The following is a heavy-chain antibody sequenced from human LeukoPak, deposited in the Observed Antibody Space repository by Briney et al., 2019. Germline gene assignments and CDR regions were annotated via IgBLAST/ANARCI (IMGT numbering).Heavy chain of an antibody. Sequence: GGSLRLSCAASGFTFSRYSMNWVRQAPGKGLEWVSSISSSSSYIYYADSVKGRFTISRDNAKNSLYLQMNSLRAEDTAVYYCARDPPLGSCSTISCPHLDYWGQGTLVTVSS. CDR3: ARDPPLGSCSTISCPHLDY. CDR1: GFTFSRYS. V-gene: IGHV3-21*01. J-gene: IGHJ4*02. D-gene: IGHD2-2*01. CDR2: ISSSSSYI.